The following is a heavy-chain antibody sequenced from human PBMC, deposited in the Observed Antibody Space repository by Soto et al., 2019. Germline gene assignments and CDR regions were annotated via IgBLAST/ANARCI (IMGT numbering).Heavy chain of an antibody. V-gene: IGHV4-34*01. CDR3: ACSITIFGVVDY. J-gene: IGHJ4*02. D-gene: IGHD3-3*01. CDR2: INHSGST. Sequence: SETLSLTXAVYGGSFSGYYWSWIRQPPGKGLEWIGEINHSGSTNYNPSLKSRVTISVDTSKNQFSLKLSSVTAADTAVYYCACSITIFGVVDYWGQGTLVTVSS. CDR1: GGSFSGYY.